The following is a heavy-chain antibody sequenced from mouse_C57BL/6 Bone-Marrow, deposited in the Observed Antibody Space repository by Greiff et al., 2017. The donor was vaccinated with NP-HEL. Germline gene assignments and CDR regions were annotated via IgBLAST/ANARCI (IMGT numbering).Heavy chain of an antibody. Sequence: QVHVKQSGAELVRPGASVTLSCKASGYTFTDYEMHWVKQTPVHGLEWIGAIDPETGGTAYNQKFKGKAILTADKSSSTAYMELRSLTSEDSAVYYCTRDYYGSSLYWYFDVWGTGTTVTVSS. V-gene: IGHV1-15*01. CDR2: IDPETGGT. CDR3: TRDYYGSSLYWYFDV. J-gene: IGHJ1*03. D-gene: IGHD1-1*01. CDR1: GYTFTDYE.